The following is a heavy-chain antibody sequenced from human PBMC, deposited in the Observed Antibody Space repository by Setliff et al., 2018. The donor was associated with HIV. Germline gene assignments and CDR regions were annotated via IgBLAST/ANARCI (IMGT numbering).Heavy chain of an antibody. J-gene: IGHJ6*03. CDR3: AVGHYDFWSGGDCYYYYMDV. CDR2: IIPIFGTA. Sequence: SVKVSCKASGGTFSSYAISWVRQAPGQGLEWMGGIIPIFGTANYAQKFQGRVTITADESTSTAYMELSSLRSEDTAVYYCAVGHYDFWSGGDCYYYYMDVWGKGTTVTVSS. D-gene: IGHD3-3*01. CDR1: GGTFSSYA. V-gene: IGHV1-69*13.